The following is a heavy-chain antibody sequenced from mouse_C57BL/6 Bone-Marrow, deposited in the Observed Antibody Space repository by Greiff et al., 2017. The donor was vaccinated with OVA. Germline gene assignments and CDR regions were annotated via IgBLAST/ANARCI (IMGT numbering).Heavy chain of an antibody. CDR2: VYPYNGGT. J-gene: IGHJ1*03. CDR1: GFTFTDYY. Sequence: VQLQQSGPVLVKPGPSVKISCKASGFTFTDYYMHWVKQSHGKSLEWIGLVYPYNGGTSYNQKFKGKATLTVDTSSSTAYMELNSLTSEDSAVYYCVITTVVARYWYFDVWGTGTTVTVSS. CDR3: VITTVVARYWYFDV. V-gene: IGHV1-36*01. D-gene: IGHD1-1*01.